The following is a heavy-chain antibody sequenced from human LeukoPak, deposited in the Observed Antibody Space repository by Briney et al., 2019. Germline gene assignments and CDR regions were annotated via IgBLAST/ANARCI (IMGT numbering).Heavy chain of an antibody. V-gene: IGHV1-2*02. Sequence: ASVKVSCKASGYTFTGYYMHWVRQAPGQGLEWMGWINPNSGGTNYAQKFQGRVTMTRDTSISTAYMELSRLRSDDTAVYYCATTGIVLMVYAIRPFDYWGQGTLVTVSS. CDR1: GYTFTGYY. D-gene: IGHD2-8*01. J-gene: IGHJ4*02. CDR2: INPNSGGT. CDR3: ATTGIVLMVYAIRPFDY.